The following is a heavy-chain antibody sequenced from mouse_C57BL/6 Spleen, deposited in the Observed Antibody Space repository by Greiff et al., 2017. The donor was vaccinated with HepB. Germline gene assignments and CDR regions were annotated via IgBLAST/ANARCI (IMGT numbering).Heavy chain of an antibody. V-gene: IGHV5-17*01. Sequence: EVKLVESGGGLVKPGGSLKLSCAASGFTFSDYGMHWVRQAPEKGLEWVAYISSGSSTIYYADTVKGRFTISRDNAKNTLFLQMTSLRSEDTARYYCARRPVVARGYAMDYWGQGTSVTVSS. J-gene: IGHJ4*01. CDR3: ARRPVVARGYAMDY. CDR2: ISSGSSTI. D-gene: IGHD1-1*01. CDR1: GFTFSDYG.